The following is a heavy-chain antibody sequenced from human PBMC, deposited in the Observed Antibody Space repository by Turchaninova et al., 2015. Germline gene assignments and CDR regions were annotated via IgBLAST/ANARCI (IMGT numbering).Heavy chain of an antibody. J-gene: IGHJ4*02. CDR3: ARDPSGGTCYSGGCDY. D-gene: IGHD2-15*01. V-gene: IGHV4-39*07. CDR2: IYYSGTS. Sequence: QLHLQESGPGLVKPSETLSLTCPVPGGSISRRSYYWGWTRQPPGKGLEWIGSIYYSGTSSSNPSLKSRVTISLDTSKNQFSLRLSTVTAADTAMYYCARDPSGGTCYSGGCDYWGQGILVTVSS. CDR1: GGSISRRSYY.